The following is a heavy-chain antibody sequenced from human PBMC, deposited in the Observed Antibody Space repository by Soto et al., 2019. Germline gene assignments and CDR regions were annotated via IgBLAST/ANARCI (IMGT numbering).Heavy chain of an antibody. Sequence: GGSLRLSCAASGFTFSSYVMNWVRQAPGKGLEWVSYISGSSSTIYYADSVKGRFTISRDNAKNSLYLQMNSLRADDTAVYYCAKDYYDILTGYPYYYYMDVWGKGTTVTVSS. V-gene: IGHV3-48*01. D-gene: IGHD3-9*01. CDR2: ISGSSSTI. J-gene: IGHJ6*03. CDR3: AKDYYDILTGYPYYYYMDV. CDR1: GFTFSSYV.